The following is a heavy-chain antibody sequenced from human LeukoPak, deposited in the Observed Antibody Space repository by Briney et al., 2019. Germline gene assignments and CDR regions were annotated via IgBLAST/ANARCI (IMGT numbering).Heavy chain of an antibody. D-gene: IGHD5-12*01. CDR2: INSDGGST. V-gene: IGHV3-74*01. CDR3: ARGGLSGYANWFDP. Sequence: PGGSLRLSCVASGFTFSSSWMHWVRQAPGQGLVWVSRINSDGGSTSYADSVKGRFTISRDSAKNTLYLQMNSLRVEDTAVYYCARGGLSGYANWFDPWGLGTLVTVSS. J-gene: IGHJ5*02. CDR1: GFTFSSSW.